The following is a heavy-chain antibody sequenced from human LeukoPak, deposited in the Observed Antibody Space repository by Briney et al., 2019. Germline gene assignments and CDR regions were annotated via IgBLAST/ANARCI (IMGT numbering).Heavy chain of an antibody. CDR1: GYSISSGYY. V-gene: IGHV4-38-2*01. CDR3: ARGSEQLVSASDI. CDR2: IYHSGST. Sequence: SETLSLTCAVSGYSISSGYYWGWIRQPPGKGLEWIGSIYHSGSTYYNPSLKSRVTISVDTSKNQFSLKLSSVTAADTAVYYCARGSEQLVSASDIWGQGTMVTVSS. D-gene: IGHD6-6*01. J-gene: IGHJ3*02.